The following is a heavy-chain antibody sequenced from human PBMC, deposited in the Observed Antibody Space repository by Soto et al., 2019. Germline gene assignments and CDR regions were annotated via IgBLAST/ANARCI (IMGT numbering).Heavy chain of an antibody. D-gene: IGHD3-3*01. V-gene: IGHV3-48*02. Sequence: EVQLVESGGGLVQPGGSLRLSCAASGFTFSSYSMNWVRQAPGKGLEWVSYISSSSSTIYYADSVKGRFTISRDNAKNSLYLQMNSLRDEDTAVYYCARDSYDFWSGYYNGDYYYYDMDVWGQGTTVTVSS. CDR3: ARDSYDFWSGYYNGDYYYYDMDV. CDR1: GFTFSSYS. CDR2: ISSSSSTI. J-gene: IGHJ6*02.